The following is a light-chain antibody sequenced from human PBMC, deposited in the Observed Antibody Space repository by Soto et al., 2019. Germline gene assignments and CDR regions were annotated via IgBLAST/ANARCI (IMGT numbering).Light chain of an antibody. J-gene: IGKJ1*01. V-gene: IGKV3-20*01. CDR3: QQYVSSWWT. Sequence: LMQSQVTVYVAPRARXAXTCRASQSVSSSYLAWYQQKPGQAPRLIIYGASSRATGISDRLSRSGSRTDFSRPISRLEPEDFSVYYCQQYVSSWWTWVLGATVDIK. CDR2: GAS. CDR1: QSVSSSY.